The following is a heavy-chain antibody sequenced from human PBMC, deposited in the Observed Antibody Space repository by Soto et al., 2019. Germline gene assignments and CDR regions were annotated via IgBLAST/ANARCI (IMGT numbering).Heavy chain of an antibody. V-gene: IGHV4-34*01. CDR3: ARGFPVGATYRYYYYGMDV. D-gene: IGHD1-26*01. CDR1: GGPFSGYY. Sequence: PSETLSLTCAVYGGPFSGYYWSWIRQPPGKGLEWIGEINHSGSTNYNPSLKSRVTISVDTSKNQFSLKLSSVTAADTAVYYCARGFPVGATYRYYYYGMDVWGQGTTVTVSS. CDR2: INHSGST. J-gene: IGHJ6*02.